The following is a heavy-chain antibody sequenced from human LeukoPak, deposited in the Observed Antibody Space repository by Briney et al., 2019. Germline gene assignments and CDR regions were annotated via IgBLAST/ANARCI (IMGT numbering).Heavy chain of an antibody. CDR3: ARQKSSWFGELLYYFDY. V-gene: IGHV4-39*01. CDR1: GGSISSSSYY. CDR2: IYYSGST. J-gene: IGHJ4*02. Sequence: KSSETLSLTCTVSGGSISSSSYYWGWIRQPPGKGLEWIGSIYYSGSTYYNPSLKSRVTISVDTSKNQFSLKLSSVTAADTAVYYCARQKSSWFGELLYYFDYWGQGTLVTASS. D-gene: IGHD3-10*01.